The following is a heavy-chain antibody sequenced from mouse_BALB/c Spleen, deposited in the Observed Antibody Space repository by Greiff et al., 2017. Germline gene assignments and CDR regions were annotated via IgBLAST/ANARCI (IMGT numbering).Heavy chain of an antibody. D-gene: IGHD1-1*01. Sequence: VQLQQSGAELVKPGASVKLSCTASGFNIQDTYMHWVKQRPEQGLEWIGRIDPANGNTKYDPKLQGKATITADTSSNTAYLQLSSLTSEDTAVYYCARSEIYYYGSSYENFDYWGQGTTLTVSS. J-gene: IGHJ2*01. CDR1: GFNIQDTY. V-gene: IGHV14-3*02. CDR2: IDPANGNT. CDR3: ARSEIYYYGSSYENFDY.